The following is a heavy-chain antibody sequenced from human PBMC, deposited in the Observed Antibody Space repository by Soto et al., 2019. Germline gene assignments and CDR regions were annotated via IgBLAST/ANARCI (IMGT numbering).Heavy chain of an antibody. V-gene: IGHV3-23*01. CDR2: ISGSGGST. D-gene: IGHD3-3*01. Sequence: PGGSLRLSCAASGFAFISYAMIWCRHSPGKGREWVSAISGSGGSTYYADSVKGRFTISRDNSKNTLYLQMKSLRAEDTAVYYCARVGDFWSGYYIYYYYYGMDVWGQGTTVTVSS. CDR3: ARVGDFWSGYYIYYYYYGMDV. J-gene: IGHJ6*02. CDR1: GFAFISYA.